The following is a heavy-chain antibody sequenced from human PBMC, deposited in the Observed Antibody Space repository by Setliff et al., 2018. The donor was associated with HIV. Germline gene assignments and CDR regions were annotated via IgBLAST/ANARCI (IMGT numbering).Heavy chain of an antibody. V-gene: IGHV4-59*08. CDR1: GGSISSNY. J-gene: IGHJ4*02. Sequence: SETLSLTCTVSGGSISSNYWSWMRQPPGKGLEWIGHIYYSGSTNYNPSLKSRVTISVDTSRNQFSLRLTSVTAADTAVYFCARVPSGLWFGKWGNWGQGTLVTVSS. D-gene: IGHD3-10*01. CDR2: IYYSGST. CDR3: ARVPSGLWFGKWGN.